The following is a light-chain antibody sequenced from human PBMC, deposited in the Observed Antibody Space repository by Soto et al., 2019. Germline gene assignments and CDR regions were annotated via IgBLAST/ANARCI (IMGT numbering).Light chain of an antibody. Sequence: QSVLTQPPSASGSPGQSVTISCTGTRNDIGAYEFVSWYQHHPGKAPKLIIYEVVQRPSGVPDRSSGSKSGNTASLTVSGLQAADGADYYCKSYAGSNTYVFGTGTKVTVL. CDR1: RNDIGAYEF. CDR2: EVV. V-gene: IGLV2-8*01. J-gene: IGLJ1*01. CDR3: KSYAGSNTYV.